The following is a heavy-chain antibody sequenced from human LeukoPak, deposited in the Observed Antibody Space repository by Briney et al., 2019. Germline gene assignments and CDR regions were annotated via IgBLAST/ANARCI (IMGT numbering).Heavy chain of an antibody. D-gene: IGHD2-15*01. CDR2: ISYDGSNK. CDR1: GFTFSSYG. Sequence: GGSLRLSCAASGFTFSSYGMHWVRQAPGKGLEWVAVISYDGSNKYYADSVKGRFTISRDNSKNTLYLQMNSLRAEDTAVYYCARTMASMVAALGWFDPWGQGTLVTVSS. J-gene: IGHJ5*02. CDR3: ARTMASMVAALGWFDP. V-gene: IGHV3-30*03.